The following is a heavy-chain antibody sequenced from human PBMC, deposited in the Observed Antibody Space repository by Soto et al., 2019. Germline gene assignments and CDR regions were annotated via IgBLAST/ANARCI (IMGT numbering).Heavy chain of an antibody. V-gene: IGHV1-2*02. CDR2: INPNSGDT. CDR1: GYTFTGYY. CDR3: AVAGLPFEY. J-gene: IGHJ4*02. D-gene: IGHD6-19*01. Sequence: QVQLVQSGAEVKKPGASVKVSCKTSGYTFTGYYIHWVRQAPGQGLEWMALINPNSGDTNYGHKFQGRVTLTRDTAINTVYIEVTSLRFDDTAVYYCAVAGLPFEYWGQGTLVTVFS.